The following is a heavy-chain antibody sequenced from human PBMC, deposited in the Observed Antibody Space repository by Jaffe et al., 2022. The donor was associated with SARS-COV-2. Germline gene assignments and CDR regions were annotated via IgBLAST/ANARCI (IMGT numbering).Heavy chain of an antibody. J-gene: IGHJ5*02. D-gene: IGHD5-18*01. CDR2: INHSGST. Sequence: QVQLQQWGAGLLKPSETLSLTCAVYGGSFSGYYWSWIRQPPGKGLEWIGEINHSGSTNYNPSLKSRVTISVDTSKNQFSLKLSSVTAADTAVYYCARAPVQLWLKRSWFDPWGQGTLVTVSS. CDR3: ARAPVQLWLKRSWFDP. CDR1: GGSFSGYY. V-gene: IGHV4-34*01.